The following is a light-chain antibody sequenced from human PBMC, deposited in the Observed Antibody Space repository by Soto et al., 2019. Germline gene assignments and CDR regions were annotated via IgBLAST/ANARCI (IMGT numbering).Light chain of an antibody. V-gene: IGLV2-14*01. CDR2: EVS. CDR3: SSYTLRNTLVL. J-gene: IGLJ3*02. Sequence: QSALTQPASVSGSPGQSITISCTGTSSDVGGYNFVSWYQQHPGKAPRLIIYEVSSRPSGVSYRFSGSKSGNTASLTISGLQAEYEADYYSSSYTLRNTLVLFGGGTKLTVL. CDR1: SSDVGGYNF.